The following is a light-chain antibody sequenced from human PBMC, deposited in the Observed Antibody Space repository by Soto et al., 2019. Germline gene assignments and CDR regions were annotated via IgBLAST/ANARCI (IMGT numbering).Light chain of an antibody. CDR2: EVS. CDR1: SSDLGTFDY. J-gene: IGLJ3*02. CDR3: ISYITINPPVV. Sequence: QSALTQPASVSGSPGQSITISCTGTSSDLGTFDYVSWFQHHPGKAPKLVIYEVSSRASGVSSRFSGSKSANTASLTISGLQPEDEADYYCISYITINPPVVFGGGTKVTVL. V-gene: IGLV2-14*01.